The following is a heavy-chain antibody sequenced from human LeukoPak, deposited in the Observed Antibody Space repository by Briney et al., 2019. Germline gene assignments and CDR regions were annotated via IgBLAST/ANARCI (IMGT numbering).Heavy chain of an antibody. Sequence: ASVKVSCKASGYTFTGYYTHWVRQAPGQGLEWMGWINPNSGGTNYAQKFQGRVTMTRDTSISTAYMELSRLRSDDTAVYYCARDLRDFWSGYYRSNWFDPWGQGTLVTVSS. V-gene: IGHV1-2*02. J-gene: IGHJ5*02. CDR1: GYTFTGYY. D-gene: IGHD3-3*01. CDR3: ARDLRDFWSGYYRSNWFDP. CDR2: INPNSGGT.